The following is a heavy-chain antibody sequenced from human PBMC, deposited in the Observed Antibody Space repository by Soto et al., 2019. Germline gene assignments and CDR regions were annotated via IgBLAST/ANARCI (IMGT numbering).Heavy chain of an antibody. D-gene: IGHD3-16*01. V-gene: IGHV2-5*02. J-gene: IGHJ4*02. CDR2: IYWDDDK. Sequence: QITLKESGPTLVKPTQTLTLTCTFSGFSLSTSGVGVGWIRQPPGKALEWLALIYWDDDKRYSPSLKSRLTLTKDPSKNQVVLTMTNMDPVDTATYYCVHKGGGDRILDYWGQGTLVTVSS. CDR1: GFSLSTSGVG. CDR3: VHKGGGDRILDY.